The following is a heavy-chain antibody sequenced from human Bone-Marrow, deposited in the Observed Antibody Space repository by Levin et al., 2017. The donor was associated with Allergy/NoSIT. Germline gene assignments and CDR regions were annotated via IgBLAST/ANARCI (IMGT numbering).Heavy chain of an antibody. CDR3: ATDRGYIFGLMYYFDMGV. CDR1: GHTLREIP. D-gene: IGHD5-18*01. CDR2: FDSKEGKT. J-gene: IGHJ6*02. V-gene: IGHV1-24*01. Sequence: ASVKVSCKVSGHTLREIPVHWVRQAPGKGLEWMGGFDSKEGKTIYAQKFRGRVTMTEDTSTDTIYMELSSLRAEDSALYYCATDRGYIFGLMYYFDMGVWGQGTTVTVSS.